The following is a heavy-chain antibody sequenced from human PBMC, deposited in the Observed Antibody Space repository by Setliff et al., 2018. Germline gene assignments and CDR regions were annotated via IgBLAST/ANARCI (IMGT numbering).Heavy chain of an antibody. Sequence: PGGSLRLSCAASGFTFAMYGMHWVRQAPGKGLEWVTFIRYNGSNKYYVDSVKGRFTASRDNSKDALYLQMNSLRVEDSAVYYCVCFSWRGCSGDTCYSGDDSFDMWGQGTVVTVSS. CDR3: VCFSWRGCSGDTCYSGDDSFDM. V-gene: IGHV3-30*02. D-gene: IGHD2-15*01. CDR1: GFTFAMYG. J-gene: IGHJ3*02. CDR2: IRYNGSNK.